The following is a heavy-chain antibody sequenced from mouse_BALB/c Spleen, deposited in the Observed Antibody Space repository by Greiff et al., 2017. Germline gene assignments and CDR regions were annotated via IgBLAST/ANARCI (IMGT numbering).Heavy chain of an antibody. CDR3: ARENYGNYEDYAMDY. J-gene: IGHJ4*01. D-gene: IGHD2-1*01. V-gene: IGHV5-17*02. CDR2: ISSGSSTI. CDR1: GFTFSSFG. Sequence: EVKLVESGGGLVQPGGSRKLSCAASGFTFSSFGMHWVRQAPEKGLEWVAYISSGSSTIYYADTVKGRFTISRDNPKNTLFLQMTSLRSEDTAMYYCARENYGNYEDYAMDYWGQGTSVTVSS.